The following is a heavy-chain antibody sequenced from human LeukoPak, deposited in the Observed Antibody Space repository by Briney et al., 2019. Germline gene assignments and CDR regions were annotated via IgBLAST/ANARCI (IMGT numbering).Heavy chain of an antibody. V-gene: IGHV3-30*03. J-gene: IGHJ4*02. CDR2: ISYDGSNK. Sequence: TGGSLRLSCAASGFTFSRYGMHWVRQAPGKGLEWVAVISYDGSNKYYADSVKGRFTISRDNSNNTLYLQMNSLRGGDTAVYYCAREGKDILTGYYSLSFDYWGQGILVTVSS. CDR3: AREGKDILTGYYSLSFDY. CDR1: GFTFSRYG. D-gene: IGHD3-9*01.